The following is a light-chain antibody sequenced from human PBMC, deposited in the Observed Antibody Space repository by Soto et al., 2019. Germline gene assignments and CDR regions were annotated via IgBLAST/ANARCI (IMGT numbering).Light chain of an antibody. J-gene: IGLJ1*01. CDR1: TSDVGGHDY. V-gene: IGLV2-11*01. CDR2: SVS. CDR3: CSYAGSFSYV. Sequence: QSVLTQPRSVSGSPGQSVTVSCTGTTSDVGGHDYVSWYQQHPGKAPKLMIYSVSKRPSGVPDRFSGSKSGSTASLTISGLQAEDEANYYCCSYAGSFSYVFGTGTRSPS.